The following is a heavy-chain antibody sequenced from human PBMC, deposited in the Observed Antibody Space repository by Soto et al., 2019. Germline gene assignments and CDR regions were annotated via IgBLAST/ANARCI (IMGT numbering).Heavy chain of an antibody. CDR2: ISYSGTI. CDR3: ARRYGGNLDY. CDR1: GSSVYNDY. V-gene: IGHV4-59*08. D-gene: IGHD1-26*01. Sequence: SETLSLSCTVSGSSVYNDYWTWIRQSAGKGLECIGYISYSGTINYNPSFRSRVSMSLDTSKNHFSLKLSSVTAADTAVYYCARRYGGNLDYWGQGTLVTVSS. J-gene: IGHJ4*02.